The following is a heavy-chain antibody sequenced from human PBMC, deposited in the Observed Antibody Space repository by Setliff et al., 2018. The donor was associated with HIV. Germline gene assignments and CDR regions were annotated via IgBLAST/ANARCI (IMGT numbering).Heavy chain of an antibody. Sequence: SVKVSCKASGDTFSSYAISWVRQAPGQGPEWMGGIIPIFDTANYAQSFQGRVTITADESTNTVYMELRSLRSEDTAVYYCAREKGKVDSSRVLYYYYCMDVWGQGTTVTVSS. CDR2: IIPIFDTA. CDR1: GDTFSSYA. V-gene: IGHV1-69*13. J-gene: IGHJ6*02. CDR3: AREKGKVDSSRVLYYYYCMDV. D-gene: IGHD5-18*01.